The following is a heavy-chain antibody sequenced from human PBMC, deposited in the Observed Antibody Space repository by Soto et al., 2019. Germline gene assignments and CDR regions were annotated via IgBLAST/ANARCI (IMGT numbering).Heavy chain of an antibody. J-gene: IGHJ4*02. CDR3: ASGIQLWLRRINNGYSG. CDR1: GGTFSTYA. D-gene: IGHD5-18*01. CDR2: IIPTFGTA. Sequence: QVQLVQSGAEVKKPESSVKVSCKAPGGTFSTYAISWVRQAPGQGLEWMGGIIPTFGTANYAQRFQDRVTITADESTNTVYMELSRLRSEDTAVYFCASGIQLWLRRINNGYSGWGQGTLVTVSS. V-gene: IGHV1-69*12.